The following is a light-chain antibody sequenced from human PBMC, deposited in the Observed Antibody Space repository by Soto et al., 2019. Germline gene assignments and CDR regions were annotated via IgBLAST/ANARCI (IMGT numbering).Light chain of an antibody. CDR2: AAS. Sequence: DIQLTQSPSLLSASVGDRVTITCRASQGISTYLAWYQQTSGKAPKLLISAASTLQRGVPSRFSGSASGTQFTLTISSLQPEDFATYYCQQLNAYPLTFGGGTRVEIK. V-gene: IGKV1-9*01. CDR3: QQLNAYPLT. CDR1: QGISTY. J-gene: IGKJ4*01.